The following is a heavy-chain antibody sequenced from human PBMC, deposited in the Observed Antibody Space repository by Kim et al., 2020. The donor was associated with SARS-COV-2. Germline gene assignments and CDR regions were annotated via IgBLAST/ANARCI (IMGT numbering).Heavy chain of an antibody. D-gene: IGHD3-10*01. Sequence: SETLSLTCAVYGGSFSGYYWSWIRQPPGKGLEWIGEINHSGGTNYNPSLKSRVTISVDTSKNQFSLKLSSVTAADTAVYYCARGGLWFGEKKRWFDPWGQGTLVTVSS. CDR2: INHSGGT. CDR3: ARGGLWFGEKKRWFDP. V-gene: IGHV4-34*01. J-gene: IGHJ5*02. CDR1: GGSFSGYY.